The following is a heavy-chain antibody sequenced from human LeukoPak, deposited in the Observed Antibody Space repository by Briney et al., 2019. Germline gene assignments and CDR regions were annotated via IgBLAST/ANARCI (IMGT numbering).Heavy chain of an antibody. V-gene: IGHV3-23*01. CDR3: ARARPSMWIDY. Sequence: GESLRLSCAASGFTFSSYAMSWVRQAPGKGLEWVSAISGSGGSTYYADSVKGRFTISRDNSRNTLYLQMNSLRPEDTAVYYCARARPSMWIDYWGQGTLVTVSS. CDR1: GFTFSSYA. D-gene: IGHD5-12*01. CDR2: ISGSGGST. J-gene: IGHJ4*02.